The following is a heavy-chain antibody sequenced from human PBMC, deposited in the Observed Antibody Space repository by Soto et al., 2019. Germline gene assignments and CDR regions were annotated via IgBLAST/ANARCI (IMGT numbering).Heavy chain of an antibody. Sequence: QVQLVESGGGVVQPGRSLRLSCAASGFPFTSYGMHWVREGPGKGLEWLAVISYDGSNKFYADSVKGRFTISRDNSKNRLYLQMNSLRHQDTALYYCVGGQFYFDYRGQGTLVIVSS. CDR3: VGGQFYFDY. CDR1: GFPFTSYG. CDR2: ISYDGSNK. J-gene: IGHJ4*02. V-gene: IGHV3-30*03. D-gene: IGHD3-16*01.